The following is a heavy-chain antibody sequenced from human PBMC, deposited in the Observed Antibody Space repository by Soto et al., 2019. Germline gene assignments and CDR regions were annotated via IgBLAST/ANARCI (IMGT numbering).Heavy chain of an antibody. D-gene: IGHD3-3*01. J-gene: IGHJ4*02. CDR1: GYTFTSYY. Sequence: ASVKVSCKASGYTFTSYYMHWVRQAPGQGLEWMGIINPSGGSTSYAQKFQGRVTMTRDTSTSTVYMELSSLRSEDTAVYYCARASARGITIFGVVISYFDYWGQGTLVTVSS. V-gene: IGHV1-46*03. CDR2: INPSGGST. CDR3: ARASARGITIFGVVISYFDY.